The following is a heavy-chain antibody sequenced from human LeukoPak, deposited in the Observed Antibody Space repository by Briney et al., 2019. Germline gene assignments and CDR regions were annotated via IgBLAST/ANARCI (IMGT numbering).Heavy chain of an antibody. V-gene: IGHV3-33*06. Sequence: PGRSLRLSCAASGFTFSSHGMQWVRQAPGKGLEWVALIWYDGRKTNYVDSVMGRFTISRDSSKNTLYLQMDNLRVEDTAVYFCAKDLSYGSLWFDPWGQGTLVTVSS. CDR3: AKDLSYGSLWFDP. CDR2: IWYDGRKT. J-gene: IGHJ5*02. D-gene: IGHD3-10*01. CDR1: GFTFSSHG.